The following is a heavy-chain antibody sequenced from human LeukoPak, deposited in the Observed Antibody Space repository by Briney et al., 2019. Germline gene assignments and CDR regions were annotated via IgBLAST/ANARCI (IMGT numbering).Heavy chain of an antibody. CDR2: IYYSVST. CDR1: GGSISSYY. Sequence: SETLSLTCAVSGGSISSYYWSWIRQPPGKGLEWIGCIYYSVSTNYNPSLKSRVTISVDTSRNQFSLKLSSVTAADTAVYYCARGWGYFDYWGQGALVTVSS. D-gene: IGHD3-16*01. J-gene: IGHJ4*02. CDR3: ARGWGYFDY. V-gene: IGHV4-59*08.